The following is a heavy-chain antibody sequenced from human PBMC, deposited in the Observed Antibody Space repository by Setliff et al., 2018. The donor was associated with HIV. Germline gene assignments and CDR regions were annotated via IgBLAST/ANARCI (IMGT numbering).Heavy chain of an antibody. CDR1: GFTFSNHW. J-gene: IGHJ4*02. D-gene: IGHD1-7*01. V-gene: IGHV3-74*01. CDR2: ISEDGRGT. Sequence: GESLKISCAASGFTFSNHWMHWVRQSPGKGLVWVSRISEDGRGTNYADSVKGRFTISRDNAKNILYLQMNSLRAEDTAVYYCVKWNYPNSWGQGTLVTVSS. CDR3: VKWNYPNS.